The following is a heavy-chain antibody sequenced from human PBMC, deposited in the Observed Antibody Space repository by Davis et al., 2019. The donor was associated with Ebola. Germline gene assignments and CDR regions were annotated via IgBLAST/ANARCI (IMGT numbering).Heavy chain of an antibody. CDR2: ISAYNGNT. J-gene: IGHJ6*03. V-gene: IGHV1-18*01. CDR3: ARGEGCSSTSCDDYYYYYMDV. Sequence: ASVKVSCKASGYTFTSYGISWVRQAPGQGLEWMGWISAYNGNTNYAQKLQGRVTMTTDTSTSTAYMELRSLRSDDTAVYYCARGEGCSSTSCDDYYYYYMDVWGKGTTVTVSS. D-gene: IGHD2-2*01. CDR1: GYTFTSYG.